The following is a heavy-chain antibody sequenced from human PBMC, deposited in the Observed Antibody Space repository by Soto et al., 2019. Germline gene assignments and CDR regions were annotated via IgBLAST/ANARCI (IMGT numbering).Heavy chain of an antibody. CDR3: ARDQNGLGGSDF. V-gene: IGHV4-30-2*01. D-gene: IGHD3-10*01. Sequence: RQPPGRGLEWIGYISQSGSADYNPSLKSRVTISVDTSKNQFSLRLSSVTAADTAVYYCARDQNGLGGSDFWGQGILVTVS. J-gene: IGHJ4*02. CDR2: ISQSGSA.